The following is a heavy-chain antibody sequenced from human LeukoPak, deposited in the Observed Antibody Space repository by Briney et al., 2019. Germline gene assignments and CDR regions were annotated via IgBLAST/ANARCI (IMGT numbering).Heavy chain of an antibody. CDR3: ARGKYGGYFIDY. D-gene: IGHD5-12*01. CDR1: GFTFTTHW. V-gene: IGHV3-74*01. J-gene: IGHJ4*02. Sequence: GGSLRLSCGASGFTFTTHWIHWVRQAPWKGLVWVSRIKPDGSDTNYADSVKGRFTISRDNAKNTVYLQINSLRAEDTAVYYCARGKYGGYFIDYWGQGTLVTVSS. CDR2: IKPDGSDT.